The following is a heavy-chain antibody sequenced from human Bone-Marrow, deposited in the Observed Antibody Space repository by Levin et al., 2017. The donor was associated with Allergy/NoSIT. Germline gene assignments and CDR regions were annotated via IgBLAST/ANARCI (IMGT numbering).Heavy chain of an antibody. CDR3: ARQPYNWNGRVSTGQNCFDS. V-gene: IGHV4-39*01. CDR1: GGSVRSPDYY. D-gene: IGHD1-20*01. J-gene: IGHJ5*01. CDR2: IFYSGTD. Sequence: NSSETLSLTCSVSGGSVRSPDYYWGWIRQPPGKGLEWIGTIFYSGTDYYNPSLKRRATISVDTAKNRVSLRLTSVTAADTAVYYCARQPYNWNGRVSTGQNCFDSWGQGALVIVSS.